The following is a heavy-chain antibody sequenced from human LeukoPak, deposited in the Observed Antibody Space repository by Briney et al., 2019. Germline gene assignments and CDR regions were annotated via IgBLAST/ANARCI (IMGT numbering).Heavy chain of an antibody. CDR2: VTSSSNYI. V-gene: IGHV3-21*01. J-gene: IGHJ4*02. D-gene: IGHD3-10*01. CDR3: ARDLNYYGSGEGFDY. Sequence: GRSLRLSCAASGFTFSSYSMNWVRQAPGKGLEWVSSVTSSSNYIYYADSVKGRFTISRDNAKNSLYLQMNSLRAEDTAVYYCARDLNYYGSGEGFDYWGQGTLVTVSS. CDR1: GFTFSSYS.